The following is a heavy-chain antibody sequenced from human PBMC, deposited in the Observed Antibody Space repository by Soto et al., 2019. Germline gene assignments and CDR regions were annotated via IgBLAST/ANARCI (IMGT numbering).Heavy chain of an antibody. CDR1: GFTFSSYA. CDR2: ISGSGGST. V-gene: IGHV3-23*01. D-gene: IGHD3-3*01. J-gene: IGHJ4*02. Sequence: EVQLLESGGGLVQPGGSLRLSCAASGFTFSSYAMSWVRQAPGKGLEWVSAISGSGGSTYYADSVKGRFTISRDNSKNTLYLQMNSLRAEDTAVYYCAKDYVFWSGYSGLFDYWGQGTLVTVSS. CDR3: AKDYVFWSGYSGLFDY.